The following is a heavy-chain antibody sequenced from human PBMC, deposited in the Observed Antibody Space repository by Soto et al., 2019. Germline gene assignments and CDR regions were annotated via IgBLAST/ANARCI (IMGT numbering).Heavy chain of an antibody. CDR2: ILYDGSDK. V-gene: IGHV3-30*18. D-gene: IGHD3-10*01. J-gene: IGHJ6*02. CDR3: AKDRIVMIRGVMNYYGMDV. CDR1: GVTFSNYG. Sequence: QVQLVESGGGVVQPGRSLRLSCAASGVTFSNYGMHWVRQAPGKGLEWVAFILYDGSDKYFADSVKGRFTISRDNSKNTPDLQMNSLRAEDTAVYYCAKDRIVMIRGVMNYYGMDVCGQGTTVTVSS.